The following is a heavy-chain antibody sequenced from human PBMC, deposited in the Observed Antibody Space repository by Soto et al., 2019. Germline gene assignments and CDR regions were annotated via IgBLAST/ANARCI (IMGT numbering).Heavy chain of an antibody. CDR3: ARGPRYYDILTGSTGSNGMDV. J-gene: IGHJ6*02. CDR2: MNPNSGNT. CDR1: GYTFTSYD. Sequence: ASVKVSCKASGYTFTSYDINWVRQATGQGLERMGWMNPNSGNTGYAQKFQGRVTMTRNTSISTAYMELSSLRSEYTAVYYCARGPRYYDILTGSTGSNGMDVWG. D-gene: IGHD3-9*01. V-gene: IGHV1-8*01.